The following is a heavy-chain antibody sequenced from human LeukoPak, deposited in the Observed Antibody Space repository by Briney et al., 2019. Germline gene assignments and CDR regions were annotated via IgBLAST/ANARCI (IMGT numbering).Heavy chain of an antibody. CDR3: ARDSEDIAAAGTGAFDI. CDR1: GFTFSSYW. D-gene: IGHD6-13*01. CDR2: IKQDGSEK. J-gene: IGHJ3*02. Sequence: GGSLRLSCAASGFTFSSYWMSWVRQAPGKGLEWVANIKQDGSEKYYVDSVKGRFTISRDNAKNSLYLQMNSLRAEDTAVYYCARDSEDIAAAGTGAFDIWGQGTMVTVSS. V-gene: IGHV3-7*01.